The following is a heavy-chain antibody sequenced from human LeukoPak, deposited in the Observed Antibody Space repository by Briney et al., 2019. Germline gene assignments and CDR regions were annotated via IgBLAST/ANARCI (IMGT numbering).Heavy chain of an antibody. J-gene: IGHJ3*02. V-gene: IGHV3-23*01. CDR3: TKVRWNGYGWRHDAFDI. CDR2: ISGSGGTT. Sequence: GGSLRLSCVASGFTFSSYAMNWVRQAPGKGLEWVSGISGSGGTTHYADSVKGRFTISRDNSKNTLYLQMSSLRAEDTAVYYCTKVRWNGYGWRHDAFDIWGQGTMVTVSS. D-gene: IGHD5-12*01. CDR1: GFTFSSYA.